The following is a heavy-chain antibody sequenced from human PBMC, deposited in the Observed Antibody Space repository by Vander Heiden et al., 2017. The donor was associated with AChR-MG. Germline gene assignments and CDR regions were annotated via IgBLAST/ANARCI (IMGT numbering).Heavy chain of an antibody. CDR2: INPNSGGT. J-gene: IGHJ4*02. Sequence: QVQLVQSGAEVKKPGASVQVSCKASGYTFTGYYMHWVRQAPGQGLEWMGRINPNSGGTNYAQKFQGRVTMTRDTSISTAYMELSRLRSDDTAVYYCARVSVAARQDFDYWGQETLVTVSS. V-gene: IGHV1-2*06. CDR3: ARVSVAARQDFDY. D-gene: IGHD6-6*01. CDR1: GYTFTGYY.